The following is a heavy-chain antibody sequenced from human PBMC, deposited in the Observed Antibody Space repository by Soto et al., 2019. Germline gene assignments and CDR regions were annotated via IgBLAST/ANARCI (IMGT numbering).Heavy chain of an antibody. CDR1: GYTFTSHD. Sequence: ASVKVSCKASGYTFTSHDINWVRQASGQGLEWMGWMSSNSDNTGYAQKFQGRVTMTRSTSISTAYMELSSLRSEDTAVYYCARDRGANGAYFDYWGQGTLVTVSS. V-gene: IGHV1-8*01. CDR2: MSSNSDNT. CDR3: ARDRGANGAYFDY. D-gene: IGHD4-17*01. J-gene: IGHJ4*02.